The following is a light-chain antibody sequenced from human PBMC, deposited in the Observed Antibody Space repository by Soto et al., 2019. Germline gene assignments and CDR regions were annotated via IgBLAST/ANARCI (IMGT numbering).Light chain of an antibody. CDR3: QQYNVLPLT. Sequence: IVMTQAPATLSVSPGERPTLSCRASQSVSSNLAWYKQRPGQTPKLLIYVASTRATGIPARFSGSGSGTEFTLTISSLQSEDFAVYYCQQYNVLPLTFGGGTKLELK. CDR2: VAS. J-gene: IGKJ4*01. V-gene: IGKV3-15*01. CDR1: QSVSSN.